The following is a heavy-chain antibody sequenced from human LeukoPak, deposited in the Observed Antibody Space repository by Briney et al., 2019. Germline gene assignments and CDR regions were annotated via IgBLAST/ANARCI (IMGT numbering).Heavy chain of an antibody. D-gene: IGHD1-26*01. CDR2: ISSSSYI. CDR3: ARDSVELPNDY. V-gene: IGHV3-21*01. CDR1: GFTFSSYS. J-gene: IGHJ4*02. Sequence: GGSLRLSCAASGFTFSSYSMNWVRQAPGKGLEWVSSISSSSYIYYADSVKGRFTISRDNAKNSLYLQMNSLRAEDTAVYYCARDSVELPNDYWGQGTLVTVSS.